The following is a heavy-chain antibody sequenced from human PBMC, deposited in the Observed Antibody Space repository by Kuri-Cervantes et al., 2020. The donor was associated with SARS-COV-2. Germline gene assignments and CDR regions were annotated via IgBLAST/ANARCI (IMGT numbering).Heavy chain of an antibody. Sequence: GESLKISCAASGFTFSSYAMSWVRQAPGKGLEWVSAISGSGGSTYYADSVKSRFTISRDNSKNTLYLQMNSLRAEDTAVYYCAKHYCSSTSCSYYFDYWGQGTLVTVSS. CDR2: ISGSGGST. J-gene: IGHJ4*02. V-gene: IGHV3-23*01. D-gene: IGHD2-2*01. CDR3: AKHYCSSTSCSYYFDY. CDR1: GFTFSSYA.